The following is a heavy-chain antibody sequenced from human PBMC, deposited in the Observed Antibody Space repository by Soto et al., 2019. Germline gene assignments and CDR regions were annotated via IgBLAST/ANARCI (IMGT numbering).Heavy chain of an antibody. J-gene: IGHJ6*02. Sequence: QVQLVQSGVEVKKPGASVKVSCKASGYTFTSYGINWVRQAPGQGLEWMGWINTYNSNTSYARKLQGRVTMTTDTSTSTAYMELRSLRSDDTAVYYCARSITMVRGTPRNMDVWGQGTTVTVSS. D-gene: IGHD3-10*01. V-gene: IGHV1-18*04. CDR1: GYTFTSYG. CDR2: INTYNSNT. CDR3: ARSITMVRGTPRNMDV.